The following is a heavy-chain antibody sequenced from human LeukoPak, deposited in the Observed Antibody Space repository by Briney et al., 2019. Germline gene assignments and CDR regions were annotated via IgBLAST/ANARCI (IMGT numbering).Heavy chain of an antibody. CDR3: AKRGDGYNTYYFDY. CDR1: GFTFSSYA. V-gene: IGHV3-23*01. D-gene: IGHD5-24*01. CDR2: ISGSGVST. Sequence: PGGSLRLXCVASGFTFSSYAMNWVRQAPGKGLEWVSGISGSGVSTYYADSVKGRFTISRDNSKNTLYLQMNSLRAEDTAVYYCAKRGDGYNTYYFDYWGQGTLVTVSS. J-gene: IGHJ4*02.